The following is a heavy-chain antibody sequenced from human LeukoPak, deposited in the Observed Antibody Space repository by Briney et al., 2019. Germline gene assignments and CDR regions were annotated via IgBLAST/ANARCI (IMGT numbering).Heavy chain of an antibody. J-gene: IGHJ4*02. CDR1: GGSISSGDYY. V-gene: IGHV4-30-4*08. CDR3: AIKPIGYCSSTSCLNFDY. D-gene: IGHD2-2*01. CDR2: IYYSGST. Sequence: SETLSLTCTVSGGSISSGDYYWSWIRQPPGKGLEWIGYIYYSGSTYYNPSLKSRVTISVDTSKNQFSLKLSSVTAADTAVYYCAIKPIGYCSSTSCLNFDYWGQGTLVTVSS.